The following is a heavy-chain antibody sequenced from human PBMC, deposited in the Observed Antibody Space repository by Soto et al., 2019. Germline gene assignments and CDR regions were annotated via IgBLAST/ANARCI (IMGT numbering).Heavy chain of an antibody. Sequence: PGGSLRLSCAASGFTFSSYSMNWVRQAPGKGLEWVSSISSSSSYIYYADSVKGRFTISRDNAKNSLYLQMNSLRAEDTAVYYCARDSGAIQDDAFDIWGQGTMVTVSS. CDR2: ISSSSSYI. D-gene: IGHD3-10*01. V-gene: IGHV3-21*01. CDR1: GFTFSSYS. CDR3: ARDSGAIQDDAFDI. J-gene: IGHJ3*02.